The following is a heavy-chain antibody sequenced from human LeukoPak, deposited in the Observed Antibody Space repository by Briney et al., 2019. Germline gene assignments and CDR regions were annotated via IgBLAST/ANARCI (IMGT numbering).Heavy chain of an antibody. CDR2: INPNSGGT. Sequence: ASVKVSCKASGYTFTGYYMHWVRQAPGQGLEWMGWINPNSGGTNYAQKFQGRVTMTRDTSTSTVYMELSSLRSEDTAVYYCARTPGGTYLFDYWGQGTLVTVSS. CDR1: GYTFTGYY. D-gene: IGHD3-16*01. V-gene: IGHV1-2*02. J-gene: IGHJ4*02. CDR3: ARTPGGTYLFDY.